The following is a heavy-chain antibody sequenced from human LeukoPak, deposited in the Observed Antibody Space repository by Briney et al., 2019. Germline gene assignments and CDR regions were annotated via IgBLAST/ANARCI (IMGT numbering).Heavy chain of an antibody. CDR3: ARDGSSYYFDY. Sequence: GGSLRLSCAASGFTFSSYAMSWVRQAPGKGLEWVSAIIGSGSSTYYADSLNDRFTISRDDSINTLYLQMNSLRAEDTAVYYCARDGSSYYFDYWGQGTLVTASS. D-gene: IGHD6-6*01. J-gene: IGHJ4*02. CDR1: GFTFSSYA. V-gene: IGHV3-23*01. CDR2: IIGSGSST.